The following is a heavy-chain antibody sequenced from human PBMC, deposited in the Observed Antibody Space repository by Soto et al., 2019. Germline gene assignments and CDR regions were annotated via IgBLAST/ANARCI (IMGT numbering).Heavy chain of an antibody. CDR2: IHSTGFT. CDR3: AREVSGYNSYYFDY. CDR1: GGSINTYY. V-gene: IGHV4-4*07. Sequence: SETLSLTCAVSGGSINTYYWSWIRQPAGKGLEWIGRIHSTGFTNYSPSLKSRVTVSLDTSRRQFSLELNSVTAADTAIYYCAREVSGYNSYYFDYWGRGTVVTVSS. J-gene: IGHJ4*02. D-gene: IGHD3-22*01.